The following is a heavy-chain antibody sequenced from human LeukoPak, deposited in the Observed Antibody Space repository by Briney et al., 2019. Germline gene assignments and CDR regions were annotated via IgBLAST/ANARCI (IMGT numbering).Heavy chain of an antibody. CDR1: GDSVSSNSSA. J-gene: IGHJ3*02. CDR3: AREGGGPYYYDSSAARAFDI. V-gene: IGHV6-1*01. CDR2: PYYRSKWYN. D-gene: IGHD3-22*01. Sequence: SQTLSLTCAISGDSVSSNSSAWNWIRQSPSRGLEWLGRPYYRSKWYNDYAVSVKSRITINPDTSKNQFSLQLNSVTPEDTAVYYCAREGGGPYYYDSSAARAFDIWGQGTMVTVSS.